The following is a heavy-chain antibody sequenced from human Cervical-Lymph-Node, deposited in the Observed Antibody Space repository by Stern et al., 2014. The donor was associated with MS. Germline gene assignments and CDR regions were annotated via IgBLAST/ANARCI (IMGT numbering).Heavy chain of an antibody. D-gene: IGHD2-15*01. CDR3: AKDGRGTPFDY. J-gene: IGHJ4*02. Sequence: QLVESGGGLVQPGRSLRLSWAASGFTFDDYAMHLVRQAPGKGLVQVSGISWNSGSIGYADSVKGRFTISRDNAKNSLYLQMNSLRAEDTALYYCAKDGRGTPFDYWGQGTLVTVSS. V-gene: IGHV3-9*01. CDR1: GFTFDDYA. CDR2: ISWNSGSI.